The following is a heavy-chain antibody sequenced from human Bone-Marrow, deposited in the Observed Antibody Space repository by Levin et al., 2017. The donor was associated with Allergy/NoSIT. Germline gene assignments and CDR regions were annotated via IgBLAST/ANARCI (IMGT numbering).Heavy chain of an antibody. V-gene: IGHV3-7*03. J-gene: IGHJ4*02. CDR3: ARDYPVYCDGGTCYSEY. D-gene: IGHD2-21*01. CDR2: ITQDGRDK. Sequence: PGGSLRLSCVASGFIFSSYSMSWVRQAPGKGLEWVASITQDGRDKFYLESVKGRFSISRDNAKNSLVLEMNSLRAEDTATYYCARDYPVYCDGGTCYSEYWGRGTLVTVAS. CDR1: GFIFSSYS.